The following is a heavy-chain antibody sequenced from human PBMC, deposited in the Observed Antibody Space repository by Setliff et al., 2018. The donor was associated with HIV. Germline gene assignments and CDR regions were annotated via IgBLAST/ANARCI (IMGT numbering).Heavy chain of an antibody. J-gene: IGHJ5*02. V-gene: IGHV4-39*07. CDR2: IYDSGHT. CDR3: ARAFGSGSYRWFDP. CDR1: GGSISSTNYF. D-gene: IGHD3-10*01. Sequence: SETLSLTCSVSGGSISSTNYFWGWIRQPPGKGLEWIGNIYDSGHTFYNPSLKSRVTISVDTSKNQFSLRLSSVTAADTAVYYCARAFGSGSYRWFDPWGQGTLVTVSS.